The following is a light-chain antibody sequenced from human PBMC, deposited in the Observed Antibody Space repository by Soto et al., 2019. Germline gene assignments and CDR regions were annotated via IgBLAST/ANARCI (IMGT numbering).Light chain of an antibody. CDR1: QSSSSNY. V-gene: IGKV3-20*01. Sequence: EIVLTQSPGTLSLSPGEGATLSCRASQSSSSNYLAWYQQKPGQAPRLLIYGASSRATGIPDRFSGSGSGTDFTLTISRLEPEDFAVYYCQQYGSSPVTFGGGTKVEIK. J-gene: IGKJ4*01. CDR2: GAS. CDR3: QQYGSSPVT.